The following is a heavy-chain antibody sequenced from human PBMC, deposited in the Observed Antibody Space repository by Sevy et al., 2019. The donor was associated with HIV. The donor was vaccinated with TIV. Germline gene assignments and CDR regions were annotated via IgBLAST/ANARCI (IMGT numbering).Heavy chain of an antibody. CDR3: ARDGGNSNVGGFDI. Sequence: GGSLRLSCAASGFTVSSNYMSWVRQAPGKGLEWVSVIYSGGSTYYADSVKGRFTISRDNSKNTLYLQMNSLRAEDTAVYYCARDGGNSNVGGFDIWGQGTMVTVSS. D-gene: IGHD6-13*01. CDR1: GFTVSSNY. J-gene: IGHJ3*02. V-gene: IGHV3-53*01. CDR2: IYSGGST.